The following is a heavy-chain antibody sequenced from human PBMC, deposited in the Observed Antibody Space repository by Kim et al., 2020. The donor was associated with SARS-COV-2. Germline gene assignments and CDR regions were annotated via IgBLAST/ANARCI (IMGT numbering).Heavy chain of an antibody. CDR2: ISGSGGST. D-gene: IGHD6-6*01. CDR1: GFNFSSFA. J-gene: IGHJ3*02. Sequence: GGSLRLSCAASGFNFSSFAMSWVRQAPGKGLEWVSDISGSGGSTYYADSVKGRFTISRDNSKNTLYLQMNSLRAEDTAVYYCAREYSSSSSPFDIWGQGTMVTVSS. V-gene: IGHV3-23*01. CDR3: AREYSSSSSPFDI.